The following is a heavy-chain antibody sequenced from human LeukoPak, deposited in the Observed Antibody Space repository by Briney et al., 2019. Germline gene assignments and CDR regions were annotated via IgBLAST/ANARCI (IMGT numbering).Heavy chain of an antibody. J-gene: IGHJ4*02. CDR2: IIPIFGTA. CDR3: ARGHLRWKGLTFDY. D-gene: IGHD2-21*01. Sequence: SSGKVSCKASGGTFSSYAISWVRQAPGQGLEWMGGIIPIFGTANYAQKFQGRVTITADESTSTAYMELSSLRSEDTAVYYCARGHLRWKGLTFDYWGQGTLVTVSP. V-gene: IGHV1-69*13. CDR1: GGTFSSYA.